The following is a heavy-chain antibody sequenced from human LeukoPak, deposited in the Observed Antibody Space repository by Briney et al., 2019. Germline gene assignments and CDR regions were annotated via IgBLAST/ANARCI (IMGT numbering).Heavy chain of an antibody. Sequence: SETLSLTCTVSGGSISSSSYYWGWIRQPPGKGLEWIGSIYYSGSTYYNPPLKSRVTISVDTSKNQFSLKLSSVTAADTAVYYCAGGVGAIDYWGQGTLVTVSS. D-gene: IGHD1-26*01. J-gene: IGHJ4*02. CDR2: IYYSGST. CDR1: GGSISSSSYY. CDR3: AGGVGAIDY. V-gene: IGHV4-39*01.